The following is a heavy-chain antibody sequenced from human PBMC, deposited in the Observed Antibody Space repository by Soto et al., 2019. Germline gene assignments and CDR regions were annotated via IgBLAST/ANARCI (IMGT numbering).Heavy chain of an antibody. CDR1: GFPFSNYA. D-gene: IGHD6-6*01. CDR2: ISYDGSDK. V-gene: IGHV3-30*01. J-gene: IGHJ5*02. Sequence: SLRHSCTASGFPFSNYAMHWVRPAPGKGLEWVAVISYDGSDKYFPDSVMGRFTISRDNSKNTLYLQMNSLRAEDTAVYYCTRDQRGSSFNWFDPWGQGTQVTVSA. CDR3: TRDQRGSSFNWFDP.